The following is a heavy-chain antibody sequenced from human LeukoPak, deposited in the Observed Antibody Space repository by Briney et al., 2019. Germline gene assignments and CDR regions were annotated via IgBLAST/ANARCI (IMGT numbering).Heavy chain of an antibody. CDR1: GFSFSYYS. J-gene: IGHJ6*02. D-gene: IGHD3-10*01. CDR3: ARNAWKSSDSGRGRMDV. Sequence: GGSLRLSCAASGFSFSYYSMTWARQASGKGLEWISYIGVSGSPTYYADSVKARFTISRDVAKNSLYLQMNSLRAEDTAVYYCARNAWKSSDSGRGRMDVWGQGTTVTVSS. V-gene: IGHV3-48*01. CDR2: IGVSGSPT.